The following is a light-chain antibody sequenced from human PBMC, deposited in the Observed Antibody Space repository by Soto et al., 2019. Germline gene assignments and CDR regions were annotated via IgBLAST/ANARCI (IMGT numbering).Light chain of an antibody. CDR3: QQHGISPKT. CDR2: AAS. V-gene: IGKV1-39*01. J-gene: IGKJ1*01. CDR1: QSISIY. Sequence: DIQMTQSPSSLSASVGDRFTITCRASQSISIYLNWYQQKPGKAPKLLIYAASSLQSGVPSRFSGSGSGTDFTLTISRLEPEDSAVYFCQQHGISPKTFGQGTKVDIK.